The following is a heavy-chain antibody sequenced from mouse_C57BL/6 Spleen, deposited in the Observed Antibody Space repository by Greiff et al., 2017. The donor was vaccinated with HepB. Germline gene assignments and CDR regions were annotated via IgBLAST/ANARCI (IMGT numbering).Heavy chain of an antibody. CDR3: ARDRYYGSSPLDY. V-gene: IGHV3-6*01. J-gene: IGHJ2*01. Sequence: EVKLMESGPGLVKPSQSLSLTCSVTGYSITSGYYWNWIRQFPGNKLEWMGYISYDGSNNYNPSLKNRISITRDTSKNQFFLKLNSVTTEDTATYYCARDRYYGSSPLDYWGQGTTLTVSS. D-gene: IGHD1-1*01. CDR2: ISYDGSN. CDR1: GYSITSGYY.